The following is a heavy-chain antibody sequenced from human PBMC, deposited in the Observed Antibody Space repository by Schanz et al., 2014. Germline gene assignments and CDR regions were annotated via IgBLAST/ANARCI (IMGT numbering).Heavy chain of an antibody. CDR2: VNPSVRGT. D-gene: IGHD6-13*01. V-gene: IGHV1-46*03. J-gene: IGHJ4*02. CDR3: ARDGVGTAAGGNY. Sequence: QVQLVQSGAEVKKPGASVKVSCKASGGTFSSFGINWVRQAPGQGLEWMGIVNPSVRGTHFAREFQGRVTMTRDTSTSTVYMELSSLRSEDTAVYYCARDGVGTAAGGNYWGQGTLVSVSS. CDR1: GGTFSSFG.